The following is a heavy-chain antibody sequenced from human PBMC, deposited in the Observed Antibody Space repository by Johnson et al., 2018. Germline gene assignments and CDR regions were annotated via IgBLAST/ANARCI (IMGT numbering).Heavy chain of an antibody. CDR3: ARTYDFWSGYYQYYYYMDV. V-gene: IGHV3-48*01. J-gene: IGHJ6*03. CDR2: ISSSSSTI. D-gene: IGHD3-3*01. CDR1: GFTFSSHG. Sequence: SLRLSCTASGFTFSSHGMNWVRQAPGKGLEWVSYISSSSSTIYYADSVKGRFTISRDNAKNSLYLQMNSLRAEDTAVYYCARTYDFWSGYYQYYYYMDVWGKGTTVTVSS.